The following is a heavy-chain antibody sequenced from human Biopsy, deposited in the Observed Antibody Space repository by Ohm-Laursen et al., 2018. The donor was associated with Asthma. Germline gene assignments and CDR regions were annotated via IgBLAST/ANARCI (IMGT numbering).Heavy chain of an antibody. CDR2: SMTGFGKT. CDR1: GGTFSNFA. J-gene: IGHJ6*02. CDR3: ARCQVGYSSGWSLLLKKIYYSGMDV. Sequence: SVKVSCKARGGTFSNFAISWVRQAPGQGLEWLGGSMTGFGKTNYAQKFQGRVTITADESTSTAYMEVTSLRSEDTAIYYCARCQVGYSSGWSLLLKKIYYSGMDVWGQGTAVTVSS. D-gene: IGHD6-19*01. V-gene: IGHV1-69*13.